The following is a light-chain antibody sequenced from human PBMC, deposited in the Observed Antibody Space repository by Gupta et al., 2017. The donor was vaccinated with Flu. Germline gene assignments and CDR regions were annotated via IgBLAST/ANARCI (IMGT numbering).Light chain of an antibody. CDR3: QQHHNYPLT. CDR1: QSINNW. J-gene: IGKJ4*01. CDR2: KAS. Sequence: DIQLTQSPPTLSASVGDRVTITCRASQSINNWLAWYQQRPGKAPKLLIYKASNRESGVPSSFSGSESATEFTLTISSLQPDDFGTYYCQQHHNYPLTFGGGTTVDIK. V-gene: IGKV1-5*03.